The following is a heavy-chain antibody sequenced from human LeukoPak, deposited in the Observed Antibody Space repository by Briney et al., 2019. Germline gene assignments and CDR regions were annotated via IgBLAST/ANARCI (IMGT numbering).Heavy chain of an antibody. CDR2: ISAYNGNT. CDR1: GYTFTSYG. V-gene: IGHV1-18*01. D-gene: IGHD3-10*01. J-gene: IGHJ4*02. CDR3: ARRNYGSESYSRLDY. Sequence: ASVEVSCKASGYTFTSYGISWVRQTPGQGLEWMGWISAYNGNTNYAQKLQGRVTMTTDTSTSTAYMELSSLTSEDTAVYYCARRNYGSESYSRLDYWGQGSLVTVSS.